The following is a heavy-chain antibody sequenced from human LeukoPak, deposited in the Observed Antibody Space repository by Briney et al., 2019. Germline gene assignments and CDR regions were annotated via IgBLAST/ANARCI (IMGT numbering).Heavy chain of an antibody. V-gene: IGHV1-2*02. CDR2: INPNSGGT. CDR3: ARVATIEVAGTIPDYFDY. J-gene: IGHJ4*02. Sequence: ASVKVSCKASGYTFTGHYMHWVRQAPGQGLEWMGWINPNSGGTNYAQKFQGRVTMTRDTSISTAYMELSRLRSDDTAVYYCARVATIEVAGTIPDYFDYWGQGTLVTVSS. D-gene: IGHD6-19*01. CDR1: GYTFTGHY.